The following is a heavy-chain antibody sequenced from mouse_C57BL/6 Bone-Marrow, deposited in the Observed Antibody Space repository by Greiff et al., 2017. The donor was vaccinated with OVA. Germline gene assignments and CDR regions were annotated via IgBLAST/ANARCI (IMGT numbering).Heavy chain of an antibody. Sequence: VQLQQSGAELVRPGASVKLSCTASGFNIKDYYMHWVKQRPEQGLEWIGRIDPEDGDTEYAPKFQGKATMTADTSSNTAYLQLSSLTSEDTAVDYCTTDYYGSSPFFDYWGQGTTLTVSS. V-gene: IGHV14-1*01. CDR3: TTDYYGSSPFFDY. D-gene: IGHD1-1*01. CDR1: GFNIKDYY. J-gene: IGHJ2*01. CDR2: IDPEDGDT.